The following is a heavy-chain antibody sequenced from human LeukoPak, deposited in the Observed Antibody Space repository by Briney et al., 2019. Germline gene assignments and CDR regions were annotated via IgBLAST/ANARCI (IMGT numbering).Heavy chain of an antibody. V-gene: IGHV1-2*06. CDR3: AIAPSGYSNYVGDW. CDR1: GYTFTYHY. CDR2: INPNSGGT. J-gene: IGHJ4*02. D-gene: IGHD4-11*01. Sequence: ASVKVSCKASGYTFTYHYMHWVRQAPGQGLEWMGRINPNSGGTHYVQKFQGRVTMTRDTSISTADMELSRLRSDDTAVYYCAIAPSGYSNYVGDWWGQGTLLSVSS.